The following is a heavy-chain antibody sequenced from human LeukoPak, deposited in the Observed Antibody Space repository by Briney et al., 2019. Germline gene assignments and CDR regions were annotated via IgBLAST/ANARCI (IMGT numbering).Heavy chain of an antibody. Sequence: QPGGSLRLSCAASGFTFSTYGMHWVRQAPGKGLEWVAFIRYDGSNKYYADSVKGRFTISRDNSENTLYLQMNSLRAEDTAVYYCAGDHYYHASRGYLSFLKRGDYFDYWGQGTLVTVSS. J-gene: IGHJ4*02. CDR1: GFTFSTYG. CDR3: AGDHYYHASRGYLSFLKRGDYFDY. CDR2: IRYDGSNK. D-gene: IGHD3-22*01. V-gene: IGHV3-30*02.